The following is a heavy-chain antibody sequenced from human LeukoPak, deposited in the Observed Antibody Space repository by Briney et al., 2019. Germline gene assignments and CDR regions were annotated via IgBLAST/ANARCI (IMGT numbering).Heavy chain of an antibody. CDR1: GYTFTSYY. J-gene: IGHJ4*02. CDR3: ARHRYYCDSSDCSPLDY. CDR2: INPSGGST. Sequence: ASVKVSCKASGYTFTSYYMHWVRQAPGQGLEWMGIINPSGGSTSYAQKFQGRVTMTRDTSTSTVYMELSSLRSEDTAVYYCARHRYYCDSSDCSPLDYWGQGTLVTVSS. D-gene: IGHD3-22*01. V-gene: IGHV1-46*01.